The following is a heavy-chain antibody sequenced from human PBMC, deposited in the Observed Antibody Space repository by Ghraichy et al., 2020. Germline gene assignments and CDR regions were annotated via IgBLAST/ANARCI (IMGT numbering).Heavy chain of an antibody. CDR2: IKSKTDGGTT. Sequence: GGSLRLSCAASGFTFSNAWMSWVRQAPGKGLEWVGRIKSKTDGGTTDYAAPVKGRFTISRDDSKNTLYLQMNSLKTEDTAVYYCTTDSHTRITMVRGVIIRDYWGQGTLVTVSS. CDR1: GFTFSNAW. V-gene: IGHV3-15*01. CDR3: TTDSHTRITMVRGVIIRDY. J-gene: IGHJ4*02. D-gene: IGHD3-10*01.